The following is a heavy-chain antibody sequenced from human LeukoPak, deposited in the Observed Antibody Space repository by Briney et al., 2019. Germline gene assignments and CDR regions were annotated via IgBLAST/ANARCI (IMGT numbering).Heavy chain of an antibody. D-gene: IGHD6-6*01. CDR3: AREFKGRSSDWFDP. Sequence: KPSETLSLTCTVSGGSISSYYWSWIRQPPGKGLEWIGYIYYSGSTNYNPSLKSRVTISVDTSKNQFSLKLSSVTAADTAVYYCAREFKGRSSDWFDPWGQGTLVTVSS. V-gene: IGHV4-59*01. CDR2: IYYSGST. J-gene: IGHJ5*02. CDR1: GGSISSYY.